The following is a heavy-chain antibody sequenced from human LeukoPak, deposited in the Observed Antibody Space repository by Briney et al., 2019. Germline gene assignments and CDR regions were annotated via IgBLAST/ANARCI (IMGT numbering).Heavy chain of an antibody. CDR3: ARELRPRVGYDSSGYQPRDY. J-gene: IGHJ4*02. D-gene: IGHD3-22*01. V-gene: IGHV3-21*04. CDR2: ISSSSSYI. Sequence: GGSLRLSCVASGFTFSSYSMNWVRQAPGKGLEWVSSISSSSSYIYYADSVKGRFTISRDNAKNSLYLQMNSLRAEDTAVYYCARELRPRVGYDSSGYQPRDYWGQGTLVTVSS. CDR1: GFTFSSYS.